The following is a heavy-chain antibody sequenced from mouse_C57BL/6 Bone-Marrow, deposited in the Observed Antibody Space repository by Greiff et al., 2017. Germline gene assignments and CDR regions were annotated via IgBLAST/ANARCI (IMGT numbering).Heavy chain of an antibody. Sequence: QVQLQQPGAELVRPGSSVKLSCKASGYTFTSYWMHWVKQRPIQGLEWIGNIDPSDSETHYNQKFKDKATLTVDKSSSTAYMQLSSLTSEDSAVYDCARRDEYDGAGIAYWGQGTLVTVSA. CDR3: ARRDEYDGAGIAY. D-gene: IGHD2-4*01. J-gene: IGHJ3*01. V-gene: IGHV1-52*01. CDR2: IDPSDSET. CDR1: GYTFTSYW.